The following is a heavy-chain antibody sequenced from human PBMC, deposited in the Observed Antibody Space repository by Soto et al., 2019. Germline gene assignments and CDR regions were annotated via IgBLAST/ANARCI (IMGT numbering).Heavy chain of an antibody. CDR2: VDTAGDT. Sequence: GGSLRLSCAASGFTFSSYDMHWVRQATGKGLECVSGVDTAGDTYYPGSVKGRFTISRENAKKSSYLQMNSLRAEDTAVYYCARGAVAGQVDGFDLWGQGTMVTVSS. V-gene: IGHV3-13*01. J-gene: IGHJ3*01. CDR3: ARGAVAGQVDGFDL. D-gene: IGHD6-19*01. CDR1: GFTFSSYD.